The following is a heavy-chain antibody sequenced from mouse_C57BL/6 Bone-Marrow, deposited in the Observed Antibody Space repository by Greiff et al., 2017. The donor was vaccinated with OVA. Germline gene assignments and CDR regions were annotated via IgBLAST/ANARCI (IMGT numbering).Heavy chain of an antibody. D-gene: IGHD1-1*01. J-gene: IGHJ3*01. CDR3: TTYGSSSPWFAY. Sequence: VQLKQSGAELVRPGASVKLSCTASGFNIKDDYMHWVKQRPEQGLEWIGWIDPENGDTEYASKFQGKATITADTSSNTAYLQLSSLTSEDTAVYYCTTYGSSSPWFAYWGQGTLVTVSA. V-gene: IGHV14-4*01. CDR1: GFNIKDDY. CDR2: IDPENGDT.